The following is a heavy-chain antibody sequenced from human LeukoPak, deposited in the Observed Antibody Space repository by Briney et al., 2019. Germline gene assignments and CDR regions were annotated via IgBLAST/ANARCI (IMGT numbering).Heavy chain of an antibody. CDR3: ARDPVGEGDY. J-gene: IGHJ4*02. CDR1: GYTFTGYY. CDR2: INPNGGGT. V-gene: IGHV1-2*02. Sequence: ASVTVSCMASGYTFTGYYMYWVRQAPGQGLEWMGWINPNGGGTNYAQKFQGRVTMTRDTSISTAYMELSRLRSDDTAVYYCARDPVGEGDYRGQGTLVTVSS. D-gene: IGHD3-10*01.